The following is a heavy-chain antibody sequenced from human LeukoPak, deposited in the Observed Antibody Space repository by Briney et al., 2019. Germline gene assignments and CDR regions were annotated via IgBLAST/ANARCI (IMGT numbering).Heavy chain of an antibody. CDR3: ARGRKWELPDY. CDR1: GGSISSDD. Sequence: PSETLSLTCNVSGGSISSDDWSWIRQPPGKGLEWIGYIYYSGSTNYNPSFKSRVTISVDPSKNQFSLKLSSVTAADTAVYYCARGRKWELPDYWGQGTLVTVPS. J-gene: IGHJ4*02. CDR2: IYYSGST. V-gene: IGHV4-59*01. D-gene: IGHD1-26*01.